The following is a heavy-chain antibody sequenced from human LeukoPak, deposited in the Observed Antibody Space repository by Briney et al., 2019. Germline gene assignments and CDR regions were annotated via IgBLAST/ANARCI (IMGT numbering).Heavy chain of an antibody. D-gene: IGHD3-16*01. CDR1: GYTFTSYG. Sequence: ASVKVSCKASGYTFTSYGIGWVRQAPGQGLEWMGWISAYNGNTNYAQKLQGRVTMTTDTSTSTAYMELRSLRSDDTAVYYCARHPAGLNAFDIWGQGTMVTVSS. CDR2: ISAYNGNT. V-gene: IGHV1-18*01. J-gene: IGHJ3*02. CDR3: ARHPAGLNAFDI.